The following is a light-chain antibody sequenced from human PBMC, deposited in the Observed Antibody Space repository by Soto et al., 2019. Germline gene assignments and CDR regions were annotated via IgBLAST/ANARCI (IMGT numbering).Light chain of an antibody. J-gene: IGKJ2*01. CDR3: QQYYSIPYT. V-gene: IGKV4-1*01. Sequence: DIVMTQSPDSLAVSLGERATINCKSSQSVFYSSNNKNYLAWYQQKPGQPPNLLIYRASTRESGVPDRFSGSGSGTDFTLTISSLQAEDVAVYYCQQYYSIPYTFGQGTKLEIK. CDR1: QSVFYSSNNKNY. CDR2: RAS.